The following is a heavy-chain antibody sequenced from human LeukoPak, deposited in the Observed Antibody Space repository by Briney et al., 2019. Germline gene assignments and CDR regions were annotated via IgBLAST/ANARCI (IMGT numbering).Heavy chain of an antibody. V-gene: IGHV1-69*04. CDR2: IIPIPGIA. D-gene: IGHD2-15*01. CDR1: GGTFSSYT. J-gene: IGHJ4*02. CDR3: ARDPLRYCSGGSCYSNDY. Sequence: ASVKVSCKASGGTFSSYTISWVRQAPGQGLEWMGRIIPIPGIANYAQKFQGRVTITADKSTSTAYMELSSLRSEDTAVYYCARDPLRYCSGGSCYSNDYWGQGTLVTVSS.